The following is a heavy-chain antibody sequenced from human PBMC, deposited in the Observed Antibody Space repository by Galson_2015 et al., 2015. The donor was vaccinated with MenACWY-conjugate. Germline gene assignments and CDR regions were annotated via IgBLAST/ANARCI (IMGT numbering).Heavy chain of an antibody. CDR2: IKPDGSEK. D-gene: IGHD3-22*01. V-gene: IGHV3-7*03. CDR3: ASEDYYYDSSSRRKLSMDY. Sequence: SLRLSCAVSGFTFSRYWMHWVRQAPGKGLEWVADIKPDGSEKYYADSIKGRFTISRDNVKNSLYLQMSSLRAEDTAVYYCASEDYYYDSSSRRKLSMDYWGQGTLVTVSS. CDR1: GFTFSRYW. J-gene: IGHJ4*02.